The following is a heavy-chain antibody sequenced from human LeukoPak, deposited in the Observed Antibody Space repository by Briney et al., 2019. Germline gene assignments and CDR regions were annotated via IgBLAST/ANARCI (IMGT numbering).Heavy chain of an antibody. D-gene: IGHD3-10*01. CDR2: INHSGST. J-gene: IGHJ4*02. CDR1: GGSISSSSYY. V-gene: IGHV4-39*07. CDR3: ASLWGLDFDY. Sequence: SETLSLTCTVSGGSISSSSYYWSWIRQPPGKGLEWIGEINHSGSTNYNPSLKSRVTISVDTSKNQFSLKLSSVTAADTAVYYCASLWGLDFDYWGQGTLVTVSS.